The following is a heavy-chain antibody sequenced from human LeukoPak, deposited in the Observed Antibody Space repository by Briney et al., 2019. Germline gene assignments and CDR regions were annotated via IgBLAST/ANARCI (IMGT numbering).Heavy chain of an antibody. J-gene: IGHJ4*02. CDR1: GFSFSSYV. D-gene: IGHD6-19*01. V-gene: IGHV3-23*01. CDR2: IECDIYGST. CDR3: AKKRDESTSGWSSYYFDY. Sequence: PGGPLRLSCAASGFSFSSYVMSWASHPAGERGVEWFCLIECDIYGSTYYEASVRGRFTISRDDSKNKLYLQMNSLRAEDTAVYYCAKKRDESTSGWSSYYFDYWGQGTQVTVSS.